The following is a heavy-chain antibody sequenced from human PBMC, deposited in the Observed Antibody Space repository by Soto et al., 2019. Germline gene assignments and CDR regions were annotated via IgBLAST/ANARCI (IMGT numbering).Heavy chain of an antibody. CDR3: ARDWNREYSGYDNGRFDY. J-gene: IGHJ4*02. CDR1: GFTFSSYS. V-gene: IGHV3-21*01. D-gene: IGHD5-12*01. CDR2: ISSSSSYI. Sequence: GGSLRLSCAASGFTFSSYSMNWVRQAPGKGLEWVSSISSSSSYIYYADSVKGRFTISRDNAKNSLYLQMNSLRAEDTAVYYCARDWNREYSGYDNGRFDYWGQGTLVTVSS.